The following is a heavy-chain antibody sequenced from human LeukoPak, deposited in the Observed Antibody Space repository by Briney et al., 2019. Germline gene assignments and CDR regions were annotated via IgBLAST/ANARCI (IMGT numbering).Heavy chain of an antibody. Sequence: SETLSLTCAVYGGSFSGYYWSRIRQPPGKGLEWIGEINHSGSTNYNPSLKSRVTISVDTSKNQFSLKLSSVTAADTAVYYCARSPHSNGTSPRPNDAFDIWGQGTMVTVSS. CDR2: INHSGST. D-gene: IGHD2-2*01. J-gene: IGHJ3*02. CDR3: ARSPHSNGTSPRPNDAFDI. V-gene: IGHV4-34*01. CDR1: GGSFSGYY.